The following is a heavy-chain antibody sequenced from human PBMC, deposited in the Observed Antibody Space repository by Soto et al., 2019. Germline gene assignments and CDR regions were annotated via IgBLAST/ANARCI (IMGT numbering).Heavy chain of an antibody. CDR1: GFMFGSYW. J-gene: IGHJ4*02. D-gene: IGHD4-17*01. CDR3: ARVRANDYEIDY. CDR2: IKRDGSEK. Sequence: EVQLVESGGGLVQPGGSLRLSCAASGFMFGSYWMTWVRHAPGKGLEWVANIKRDGSEKFYVDSVKGRVTISRDNADNSLFLHMNSLRAEDTAIYYCARVRANDYEIDYWGQGALVTVS. V-gene: IGHV3-7*03.